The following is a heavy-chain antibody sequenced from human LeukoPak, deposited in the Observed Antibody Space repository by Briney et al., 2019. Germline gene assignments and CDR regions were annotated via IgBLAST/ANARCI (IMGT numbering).Heavy chain of an antibody. V-gene: IGHV4-38-2*01. J-gene: IGHJ4*02. CDR3: GKTDIYFNPIDY. CDR2: IHYSGST. Sequence: GSLRLSCAASGFTFRSYNFHWVRQAPGKGLEWIGSIHYSGSTYYNPSLKSRVTISMDYSKNQFSLKLTSVTAADTAIYYCGKTDIYFNPIDYWGPGSLVTVSS. CDR1: GFTFRSYN. D-gene: IGHD3-9*01.